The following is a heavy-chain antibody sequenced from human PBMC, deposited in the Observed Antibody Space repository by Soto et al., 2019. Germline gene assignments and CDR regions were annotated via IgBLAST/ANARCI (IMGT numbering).Heavy chain of an antibody. Sequence: GGSLRLSCAASGFTFDDYTMHWGRQAPGKGLEWVSLISWDGGSTYYADSVKGRFTISRDNSKNSLYLQMNSLRTEDTALYYCAKEAAAGIDYWGQGTLVTVSS. V-gene: IGHV3-43*01. D-gene: IGHD6-13*01. CDR2: ISWDGGST. J-gene: IGHJ4*02. CDR3: AKEAAAGIDY. CDR1: GFTFDDYT.